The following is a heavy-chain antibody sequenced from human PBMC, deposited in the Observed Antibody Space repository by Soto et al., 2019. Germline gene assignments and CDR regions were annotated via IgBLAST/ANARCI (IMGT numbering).Heavy chain of an antibody. V-gene: IGHV3-23*01. D-gene: IGHD4-17*01. CDR3: AKNRGRVTTSWPFDY. J-gene: IGHJ4*02. Sequence: EVQLLESGGDLVQPGRSLRLSCAASGFTFSGYAMSWVRQAPGKGLEWVSVIHGGGNSAYYADSVKGRFTISRDNSKNTLYLQMSSLRGEDPAVYYCAKNRGRVTTSWPFDYWGQGTLVTVSS. CDR2: IHGGGNSA. CDR1: GFTFSGYA.